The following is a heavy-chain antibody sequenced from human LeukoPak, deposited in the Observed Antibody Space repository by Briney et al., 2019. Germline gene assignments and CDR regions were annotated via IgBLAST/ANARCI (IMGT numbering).Heavy chain of an antibody. D-gene: IGHD5-12*01. J-gene: IGHJ4*02. V-gene: IGHV3-23*01. CDR3: ATVDIVATIWPVDY. Sequence: GGSLRLSCAASGFTFSSYATSWVRQAPGKGLEWVSAISGSGGSTYYADSVKGRFTISRDNSKNTLYLQMNSLRAEDTAVYYCATVDIVATIWPVDYWGQGTLVTVSS. CDR2: ISGSGGST. CDR1: GFTFSSYA.